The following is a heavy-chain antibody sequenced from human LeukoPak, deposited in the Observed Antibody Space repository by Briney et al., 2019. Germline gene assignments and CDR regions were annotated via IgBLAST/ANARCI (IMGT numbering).Heavy chain of an antibody. V-gene: IGHV4-30-4*01. J-gene: IGHJ4*02. CDR3: ARGGKPFGFDY. CDR1: GGSISSGDYY. D-gene: IGHD1-1*01. CDR2: IYYSGST. Sequence: PSETLSLTCTVSGGSISSGDYYWSWIRQPPGKGLERIGYIYYSGSTYYNPSLKSRVTISVDTSKNQFSLKLSSVTAADTAVYYCARGGKPFGFDYWGQGTLVTVSS.